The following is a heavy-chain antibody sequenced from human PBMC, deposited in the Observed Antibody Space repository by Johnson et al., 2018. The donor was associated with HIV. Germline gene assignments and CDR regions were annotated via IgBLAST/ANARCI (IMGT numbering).Heavy chain of an antibody. CDR2: INSDGSST. CDR1: GFTFSSYW. D-gene: IGHD6-19*01. V-gene: IGHV3-74*01. CDR3: AREPGYSSGPDAFDL. Sequence: VQLVESGGGLVQPGGSLRLSCAASGFTFSSYWMHWVRQAPGKGLVWVSRINSDGSSTSYADSVKGRITISRDNAKNTLYLQMNSLRAVDTAVYYCAREPGYSSGPDAFDLWGQGTMVTVSS. J-gene: IGHJ3*01.